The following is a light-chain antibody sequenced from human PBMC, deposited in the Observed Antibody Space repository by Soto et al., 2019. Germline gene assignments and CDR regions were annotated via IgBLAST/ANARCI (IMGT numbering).Light chain of an antibody. CDR2: DAS. J-gene: IGKJ1*01. V-gene: IGKV1-5*01. Sequence: DIKRTQYPSNRSASVGNGDTITRRASQSISSWLAWYQQKPGKAPKLLIYDASSLESGVPSRFSGSGSGTEYALTMRCLHPDDFATYYCQQYNSYSWTVGEGTKVDIK. CDR1: QSISSW. CDR3: QQYNSYSWT.